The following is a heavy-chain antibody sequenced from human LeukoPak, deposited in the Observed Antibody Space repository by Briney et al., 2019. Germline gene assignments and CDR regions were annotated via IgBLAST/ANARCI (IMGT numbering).Heavy chain of an antibody. J-gene: IGHJ6*03. V-gene: IGHV1-69*06. CDR2: IIPIFGTT. D-gene: IGHD2-21*01. CDR1: GGTFSTYA. CDR3: ATPRFPYYRLSGPDYYYMDV. Sequence: SVKVSCKASGGTFSTYAISWVRQAPGQGLEWMGGIIPIFGTTNYAQKFQGRVTITADKSTTTVYMELSSLRSEDTAVYYCATPRFPYYRLSGPDYYYMDVWGKGTTVTVSS.